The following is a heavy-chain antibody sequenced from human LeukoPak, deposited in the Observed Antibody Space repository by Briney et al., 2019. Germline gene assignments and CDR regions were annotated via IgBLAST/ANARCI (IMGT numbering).Heavy chain of an antibody. D-gene: IGHD1-1*01. CDR3: AGAGDLGELEAFFDY. CDR2: IYYSGST. CDR1: GGSISNYY. V-gene: IGHV4-59*12. Sequence: SETLSLTCTVSGGSISNYYWSWIRQPPGKGLEWIGYIYYSGSTNYNPSLNSRVTISVDTSKNQFSLKLSSVTAADTAVYYCAGAGDLGELEAFFDYWGQGTLVTVSS. J-gene: IGHJ4*02.